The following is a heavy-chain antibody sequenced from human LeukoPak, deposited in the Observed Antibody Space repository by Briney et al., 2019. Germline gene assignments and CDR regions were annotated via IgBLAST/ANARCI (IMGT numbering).Heavy chain of an antibody. CDR1: GGSISSGGYY. V-gene: IGHV4-31*03. CDR3: ARAIVAWFDP. J-gene: IGHJ5*02. CDR2: IYCSGST. D-gene: IGHD5-12*01. Sequence: SQTLSLTCTVSGGSISSGGYYWSWIRQHPGKGLEWIGYIYCSGSTYYNPSLKSRVTISVDTSKNQFSLKLSSVTAADTAVYYCARAIVAWFDPWGQGTLVTVSS.